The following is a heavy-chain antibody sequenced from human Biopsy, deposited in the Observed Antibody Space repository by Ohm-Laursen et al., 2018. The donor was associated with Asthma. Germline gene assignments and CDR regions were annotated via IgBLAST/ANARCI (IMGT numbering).Heavy chain of an antibody. CDR2: VNTGNGDT. J-gene: IGHJ3*01. CDR1: GYNFISFA. D-gene: IGHD3-9*01. V-gene: IGHV1-3*04. CDR3: ARTYYDFLTGQVKDVFGV. Sequence: SVTLPCKASGYNFISFAIHWVRQAPGQRLEWMGWVNTGNGDTKYSQKFQGRVTINRDTSASTAYMELRSLRSEDTATYYCARTYYDFLTGQVKDVFGVWGQGTMVTVSS.